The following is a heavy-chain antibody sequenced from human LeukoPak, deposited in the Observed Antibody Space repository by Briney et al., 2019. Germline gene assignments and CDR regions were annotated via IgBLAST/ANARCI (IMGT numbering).Heavy chain of an antibody. V-gene: IGHV3-23*01. Sequence: GGSLRLSCAASGFIFRNYAMSWVRQAPGKGLEWVSAITGSGDTTYYADSVKGRFTISRDNSKDTLYVEMNTLRAEDTAVYYCAKWGDYDILTGYYVSDFWGQGTLVTVSS. CDR1: GFIFRNYA. CDR3: AKWGDYDILTGYYVSDF. J-gene: IGHJ4*02. CDR2: ITGSGDTT. D-gene: IGHD3-9*01.